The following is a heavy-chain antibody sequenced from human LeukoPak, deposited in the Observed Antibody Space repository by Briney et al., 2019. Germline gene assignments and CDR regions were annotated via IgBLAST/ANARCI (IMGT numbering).Heavy chain of an antibody. CDR3: VLAGSGSYYFDY. CDR2: IYPRDSDT. D-gene: IGHD3-10*01. J-gene: IGHJ4*02. V-gene: IGHV5-51*01. CDR1: GYRFTNYW. Sequence: NTGESLKISCKGFGYRFTNYWIGWVRQMPGKGLEWMGIIYPRDSDTRYSPSFQGQVTISADKSINTAYLQWSSLKASDTAMYYCVLAGSGSYYFDYWGQGVLVTVSS.